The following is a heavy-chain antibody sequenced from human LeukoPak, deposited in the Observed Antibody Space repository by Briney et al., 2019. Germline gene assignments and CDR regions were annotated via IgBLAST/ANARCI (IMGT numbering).Heavy chain of an antibody. V-gene: IGHV4-4*09. Sequence: SETLSLTCTVSGVSMSAFQWRWVRQSPEKGLEWIGCVNTKGETNYNPSLKSRVITSVDTSKSQFSLRLTSVTAADTAVYYCATSNDAKIAPFDHWGQGALVTVSS. CDR3: ATSNDAKIAPFDH. J-gene: IGHJ4*02. D-gene: IGHD2-8*01. CDR1: GVSMSAFQ. CDR2: VNTKGET.